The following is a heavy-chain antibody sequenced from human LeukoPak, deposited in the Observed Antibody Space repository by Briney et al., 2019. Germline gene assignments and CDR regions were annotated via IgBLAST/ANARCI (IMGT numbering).Heavy chain of an antibody. J-gene: IGHJ3*02. Sequence: PSETLSLTCTVSGGSIETYYGNWIRQPPGKGLEWIAYISYSGRTKYNPSLKSRVTVSVDTSRNQFSLRLRSVTAADTAVYYCASLRTASDAFDIWGRGAMVTVSS. CDR2: ISYSGRT. D-gene: IGHD5-18*01. CDR3: ASLRTASDAFDI. V-gene: IGHV4-59*08. CDR1: GGSIETYY.